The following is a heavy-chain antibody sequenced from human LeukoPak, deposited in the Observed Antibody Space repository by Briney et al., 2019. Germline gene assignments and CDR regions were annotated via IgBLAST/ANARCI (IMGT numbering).Heavy chain of an antibody. CDR2: ISSSSSYI. D-gene: IGHD3-10*01. J-gene: IGHJ4*02. V-gene: IGHV3-21*01. Sequence: GGSLRLSXAASGFTFSSYAMSWVRQAPGKGLEWVSSISSSSSYIYYADSVRGRFTISRDNAKNSLYLQMNSLRAEDTAVYYCARERLVRGVIGPSSEFDYWGQGTLVTVSS. CDR1: GFTFSSYA. CDR3: ARERLVRGVIGPSSEFDY.